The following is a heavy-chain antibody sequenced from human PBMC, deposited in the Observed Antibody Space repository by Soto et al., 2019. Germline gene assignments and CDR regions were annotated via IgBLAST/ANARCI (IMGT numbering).Heavy chain of an antibody. Sequence: SETLSLTCAVSGGSISSSNWWSWVRQPPGKGLEWIGEIYHSGSTNYNPSLKSRVTISVDKSKNQFSLKLSSVTAADTAVYYCARDQDYYGSGRPSRWFDPWGQGTLVTVSS. CDR2: IYHSGST. V-gene: IGHV4-4*02. D-gene: IGHD3-10*01. J-gene: IGHJ5*02. CDR1: GGSISSSNW. CDR3: ARDQDYYGSGRPSRWFDP.